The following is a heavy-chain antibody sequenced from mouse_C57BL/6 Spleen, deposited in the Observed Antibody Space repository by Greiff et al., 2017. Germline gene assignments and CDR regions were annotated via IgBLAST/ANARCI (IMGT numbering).Heavy chain of an antibody. D-gene: IGHD1-1*01. CDR3: RAITTVVATPDY. CDR1: YTFTDYYM. V-gene: IGHV1-83*01. Sequence: VQLKQSGPELVKPGASVKMSCKASGYTFTDYYMHWVKQKPGKGLEWIGEIYPGSGNTYYNEKFKGKATLTADTSSSTAYMQLSSLTSEDSAVYFYARAITTVVATPDYWGQGTTLTVSS. J-gene: IGHJ2*01. CDR2: YPGSGNTY.